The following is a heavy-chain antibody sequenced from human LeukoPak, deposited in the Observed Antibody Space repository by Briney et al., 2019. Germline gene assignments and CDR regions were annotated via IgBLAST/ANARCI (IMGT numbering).Heavy chain of an antibody. CDR3: VRGGFAAFEI. Sequence: GGSLRLSCTTSGFNFRAYWMGWVRQAPGKGLEWVAYISSTSSSILYAESMKGRFTLSRDNANKSLNLQMNSLRAEDTAVYYCVRGGFAAFEIWGQGTMVTVSS. CDR1: GFNFRAYW. CDR2: ISSTSSSI. V-gene: IGHV3-21*01. J-gene: IGHJ3*02.